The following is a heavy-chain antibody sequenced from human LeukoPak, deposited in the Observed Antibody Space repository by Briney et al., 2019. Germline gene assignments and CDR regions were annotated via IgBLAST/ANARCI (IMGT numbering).Heavy chain of an antibody. D-gene: IGHD3-10*01. V-gene: IGHV3-74*01. CDR1: GFTFGSCW. CDR3: ARYYPMTENHGMAV. Sequence: GGSLRLSCAASGFTFGSCWMHWVRQAPGKGLVWVSRINSDGSSTSYADSVKGRFTISRDNAKNTLYLQMNSLRVEDTAVYYCARYYPMTENHGMAVWGQGTTVTVSS. J-gene: IGHJ6*02. CDR2: INSDGSST.